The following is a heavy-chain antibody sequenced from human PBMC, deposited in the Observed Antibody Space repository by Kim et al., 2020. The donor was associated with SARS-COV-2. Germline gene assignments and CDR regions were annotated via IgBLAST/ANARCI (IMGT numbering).Heavy chain of an antibody. V-gene: IGHV3-23*01. D-gene: IGHD1-26*01. J-gene: IGHJ4*02. CDR2: GGST. Sequence: GGSTYYADSVKGRFTISRDNSKNTLYLQMNSLRAEDTAVYYCAKMVGADYWGQGTLVTVSS. CDR3: AKMVGADY.